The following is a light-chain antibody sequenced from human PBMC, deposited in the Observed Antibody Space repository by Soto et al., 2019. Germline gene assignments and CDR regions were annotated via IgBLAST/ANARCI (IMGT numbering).Light chain of an antibody. V-gene: IGLV2-14*03. Sequence: QSALTQPASVSGSPGQSITVSCTGTSSDLGAYTYVSWYQQHPGKAPKLIIHDVSNRPSGVSNRFSGSKSGNSASLTISGLQAEDEADYYCSSYAGNNIFVFGTGTKLTVL. J-gene: IGLJ1*01. CDR1: SSDLGAYTY. CDR2: DVS. CDR3: SSYAGNNIFV.